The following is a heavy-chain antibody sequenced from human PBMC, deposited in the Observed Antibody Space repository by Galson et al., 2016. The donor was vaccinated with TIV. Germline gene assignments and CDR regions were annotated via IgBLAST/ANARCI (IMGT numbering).Heavy chain of an antibody. CDR3: AKDIEPHLTGYFSDCFDY. J-gene: IGHJ4*02. CDR2: ISWNSVNI. V-gene: IGHV3-9*01. CDR1: GFTFDDYA. D-gene: IGHD3-9*01. Sequence: SLRLSCAASGFTFDDYAMHWVRQAPGKGLEWFSGISWNSVNIGYADSVKGRFTISRDNAKNSLYLQMNSLRAEDTALYYCAKDIEPHLTGYFSDCFDYWGQGTLVTVSS.